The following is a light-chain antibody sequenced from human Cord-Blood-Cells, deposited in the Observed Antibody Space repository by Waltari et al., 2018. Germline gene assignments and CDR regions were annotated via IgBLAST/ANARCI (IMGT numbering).Light chain of an antibody. Sequence: QSALTQPPSASGSPGQSVTIPCTGTTSDVGGYNYVSWYHQHPGKAPKPMIYEVSQRPSGVPDRFSGSKSGNTASLTVSGLQAEDEADYYCSSYAGSNNLVFGGGTKLTVL. CDR1: TSDVGGYNY. J-gene: IGLJ3*02. CDR2: EVS. CDR3: SSYAGSNNLV. V-gene: IGLV2-8*01.